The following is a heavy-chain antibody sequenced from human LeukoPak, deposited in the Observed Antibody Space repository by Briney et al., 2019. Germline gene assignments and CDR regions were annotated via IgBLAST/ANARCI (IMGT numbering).Heavy chain of an antibody. CDR3: ASGSA. V-gene: IGHV4-31*03. J-gene: IGHJ5*02. CDR1: GGSISSVGYY. D-gene: IGHD1-14*01. CDR2: SYYSGSI. Sequence: SQTLSLTCTVSGGSISSVGYYWSWIRQHPGKGLEWIGNSYYSGSIYYNPSLNSRVTISVDTSKNKLSLKLSSVAAAVTSLYYCASGSAWGQGTLVTVSS.